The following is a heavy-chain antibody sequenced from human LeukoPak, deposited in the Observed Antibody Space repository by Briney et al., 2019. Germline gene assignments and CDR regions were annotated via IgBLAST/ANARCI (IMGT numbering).Heavy chain of an antibody. D-gene: IGHD6-19*01. J-gene: IGHJ6*03. V-gene: IGHV3-23*01. CDR3: AKGSKTGYSSGWYAPAYYYMDV. CDR1: GFTFSSYG. CDR2: ISGSGGST. Sequence: PGGSLRLSCAASGFTFSSYGMSWVRQAPGKGLEWVSAISGSGGSTYYADSVKGRFTLSRDNSKNTLYLQMNGLRAEDTAVYYCAKGSKTGYSSGWYAPAYYYMDVWGKGTTVTVSS.